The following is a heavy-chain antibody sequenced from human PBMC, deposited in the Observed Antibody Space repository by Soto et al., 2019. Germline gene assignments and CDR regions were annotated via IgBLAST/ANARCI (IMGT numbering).Heavy chain of an antibody. CDR3: ARIVVVVPAAIPWFDP. CDR2: IYPGDPDT. V-gene: IGHV5-51*01. Sequence: GESLKISCKGSGYSFTSYWIGWVRQMPGKGLEWMGIIYPGDPDTRYSPSFQGQVTISADKSISTAYLQWSSLKASGTAMYYCARIVVVVPAAIPWFDPWGQGTLVTVSS. CDR1: GYSFTSYW. J-gene: IGHJ5*02. D-gene: IGHD2-2*02.